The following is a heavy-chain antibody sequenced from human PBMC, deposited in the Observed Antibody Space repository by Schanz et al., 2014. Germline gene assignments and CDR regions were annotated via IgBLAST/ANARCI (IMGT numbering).Heavy chain of an antibody. CDR1: GFTFSSYA. V-gene: IGHV3-64*01. CDR3: ARGGPAYYFDD. J-gene: IGHJ4*02. CDR2: LSANGDST. Sequence: EVQLVESGGGLVQPGGSLRLSCAASGFTFSSYAMTWVRQAPDKGLEWVSGLSANGDSTFYSSSVKGRFTISRDISKNTLYLQMGSLRAEDVAVYYCARGGPAYYFDDWGQGTLVTVSS.